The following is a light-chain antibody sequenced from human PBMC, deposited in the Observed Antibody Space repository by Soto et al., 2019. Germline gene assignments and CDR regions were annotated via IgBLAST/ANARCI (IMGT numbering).Light chain of an antibody. CDR1: SSDVGGYKY. Sequence: QSALAQPRSVSGPPGQSVTISCTGTSSDVGGYKYVSWYQQHPGKAPELMIYDVSKRPSGVPDRFSGSKSGNTASLTISGLQAEDEADYYCYSYAGSYTNVFGTGTKVTVL. CDR3: YSYAGSYTNV. V-gene: IGLV2-11*01. J-gene: IGLJ1*01. CDR2: DVS.